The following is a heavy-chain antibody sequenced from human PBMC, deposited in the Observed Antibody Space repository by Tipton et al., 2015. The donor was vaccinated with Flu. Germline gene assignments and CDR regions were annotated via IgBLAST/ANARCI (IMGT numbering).Heavy chain of an antibody. J-gene: IGHJ4*02. CDR2: LSGGGGRR. CDR1: GFTFSSHA. Sequence: SLRLSCVASGFTFSSHAMSWVRQAPGKGLEWVSGLSGGGGRRFYADSVKGRFTISRDNSKNTLYLQMNSLRAEDTALYYCAKDLFYDSGTYPGYWGQGTLVTVSS. CDR3: AKDLFYDSGTYPGY. V-gene: IGHV3-23*01. D-gene: IGHD3-10*01.